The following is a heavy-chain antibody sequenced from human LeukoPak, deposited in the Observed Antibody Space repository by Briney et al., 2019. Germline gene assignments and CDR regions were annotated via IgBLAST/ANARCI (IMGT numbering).Heavy chain of an antibody. V-gene: IGHV3-33*01. J-gene: IGHJ3*02. D-gene: IGHD3-10*01. Sequence: GGSLRLSCAASGFTFSSYGMHWVRQAPGKGLEWVAVIWYDGSNKYYADSVKGRFTISRGNSKNTLYLQMNSLRAEDTAVYYCARDWYGGSGAFDIWGQGTMVTVSS. CDR2: IWYDGSNK. CDR3: ARDWYGGSGAFDI. CDR1: GFTFSSYG.